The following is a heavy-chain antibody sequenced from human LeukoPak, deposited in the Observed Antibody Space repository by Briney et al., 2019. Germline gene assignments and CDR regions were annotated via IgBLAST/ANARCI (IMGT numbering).Heavy chain of an antibody. Sequence: SETLSLTCAVYGGSFSGYYWSWIRQPPGKGLEWIGEINHSGSTNYNPSLKSRVTISVDTSKNQFSLKLSSVTAADTAVYYCARGVYCYDSSGYYSGAFDIWGQGTMVTVSS. V-gene: IGHV4-34*01. J-gene: IGHJ3*02. D-gene: IGHD3-22*01. CDR1: GGSFSGYY. CDR2: INHSGST. CDR3: ARGVYCYDSSGYYSGAFDI.